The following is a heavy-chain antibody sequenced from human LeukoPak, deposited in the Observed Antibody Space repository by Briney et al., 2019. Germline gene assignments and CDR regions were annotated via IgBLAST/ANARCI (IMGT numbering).Heavy chain of an antibody. Sequence: GGSLRLSCAASGFTFSSYNMNWVRQAPGKGLEWLSYINDSGDTKHYADSVKGRFTISRDNSKNTLYVQMNSLRAEDTAVYYCAKEGYSRGYYSYYYMDVWGKGTTVTVSS. CDR1: GFTFSSYN. J-gene: IGHJ6*03. V-gene: IGHV3-48*01. D-gene: IGHD6-13*01. CDR2: INDSGDTK. CDR3: AKEGYSRGYYSYYYMDV.